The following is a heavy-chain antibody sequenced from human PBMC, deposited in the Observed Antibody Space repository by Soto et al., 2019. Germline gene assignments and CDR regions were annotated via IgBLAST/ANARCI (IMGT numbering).Heavy chain of an antibody. V-gene: IGHV4-39*01. J-gene: IGHJ3*02. CDR3: ASHAITGIYYDAFDI. CDR1: QGSINSNLSP. Sequence: ARAVPQGSINSNLSPYGLIRQPPGKGLEGIASIKYSGTTFYNPSLKSRVTLSVDTSKNQFALKLSSVTAAETAVYYCASHAITGIYYDAFDIWRQGTMVT. CDR2: IKYSGTT. D-gene: IGHD1-26*01.